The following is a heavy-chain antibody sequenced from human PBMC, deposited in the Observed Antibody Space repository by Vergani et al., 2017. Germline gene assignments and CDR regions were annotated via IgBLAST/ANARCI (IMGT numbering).Heavy chain of an antibody. D-gene: IGHD6-19*01. Sequence: QVQLVESGGGVVQPGRSLRLSCAASGFTFSSYGMHWVRQAPGKGLEWVAVIWYDGSNKYYADSVKGRFTISRDNSKNTLYLQMNSLRAEDTAVYYCARESGGSGWSSRFDYWGQGTLVTVSS. CDR1: GFTFSSYG. CDR2: IWYDGSNK. CDR3: ARESGGSGWSSRFDY. J-gene: IGHJ4*02. V-gene: IGHV3-33*01.